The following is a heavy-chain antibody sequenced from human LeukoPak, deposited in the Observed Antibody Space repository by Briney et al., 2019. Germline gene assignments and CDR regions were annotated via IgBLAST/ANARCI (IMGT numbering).Heavy chain of an antibody. J-gene: IGHJ4*02. CDR3: ARASIAVAGTGFDY. V-gene: IGHV1-8*01. Sequence: ASVKVSCKASGYTFTSYDINWVRQATGQGLEWMGWMNPNSGNTGYAQKFQGRVTMTRNTSISTAYMELSSLRSGDTAVYYCARASIAVAGTGFDYWGQGTLVTVSS. D-gene: IGHD6-19*01. CDR1: GYTFTSYD. CDR2: MNPNSGNT.